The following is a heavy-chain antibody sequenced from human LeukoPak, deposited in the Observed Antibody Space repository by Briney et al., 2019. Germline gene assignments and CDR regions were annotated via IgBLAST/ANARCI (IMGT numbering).Heavy chain of an antibody. J-gene: IGHJ4*02. CDR1: GFTLSSYS. CDR2: ISSSSSYI. D-gene: IGHD3-3*01. V-gene: IGHV3-21*01. CDR3: ARDPGTIFGMDY. Sequence: GGSLRLSCAASGFTLSSYSMNWVRQAPGKGLEWVSSISSSSSYIYYADSVKGRFTISRDNAKNSLYLQMNSLRAEDTAVYYCARDPGTIFGMDYWGQGTLVTVSS.